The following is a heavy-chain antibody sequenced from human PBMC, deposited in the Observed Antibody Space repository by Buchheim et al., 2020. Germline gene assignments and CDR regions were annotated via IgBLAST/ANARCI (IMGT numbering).Heavy chain of an antibody. CDR2: INHVGSST. J-gene: IGHJ1*01. V-gene: IGHV3-74*01. CDR3: ARMGDYESSGYYGYLQH. Sequence: EVQLVESGGGLVQPGGSLRLSCAASGFTFSSYYMHWVRQAPGKGLVWVSRINHVGSSTNYADSVKGRFTISRDNAKNTLSLQMNSLRAEDTAVYYCARMGDYESSGYYGYLQHWGRGIL. CDR1: GFTFSSYY. D-gene: IGHD3-22*01.